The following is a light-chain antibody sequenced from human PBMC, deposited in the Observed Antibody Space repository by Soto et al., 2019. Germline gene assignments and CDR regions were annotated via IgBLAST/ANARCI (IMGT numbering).Light chain of an antibody. Sequence: DIQMTQSPSTLSASVGDRVTITCRASQNINKWLAWYQLKPGKAPKLLIDKASTLESGVPSRFSGSESGTEFTLTISSLQPDDFATCYCQQYDTYPWTFGQGTKVEIK. V-gene: IGKV1-5*03. J-gene: IGKJ1*01. CDR1: QNINKW. CDR3: QQYDTYPWT. CDR2: KAS.